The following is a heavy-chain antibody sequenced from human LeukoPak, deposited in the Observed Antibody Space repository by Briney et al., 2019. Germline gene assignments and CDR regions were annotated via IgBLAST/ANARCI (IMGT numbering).Heavy chain of an antibody. CDR2: VYYNGDI. CDR1: GVPISTYY. Sequence: SETLSLTCSVSGVPISTYYWSWLRQSPGKGLEWIAYVYYNGDIMYNPSLKSRVTISVDTSKNQFSLKLSSVTAADTAVYYCARASVTYYYYYYMDVWGKGTTVTVSS. J-gene: IGHJ6*03. V-gene: IGHV4-59*01. CDR3: ARASVTYYYYYYMDV. D-gene: IGHD4-11*01.